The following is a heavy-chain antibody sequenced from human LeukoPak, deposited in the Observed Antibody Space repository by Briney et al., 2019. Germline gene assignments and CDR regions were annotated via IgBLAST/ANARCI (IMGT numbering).Heavy chain of an antibody. Sequence: GGSLRLSCAASVFTFSGYAMSWVRQAPGKGLEWVSAISGSGGSTYYADSVKGRFTISRDNSKNTLYLQMNSLRAEDTAVYYCAKGYCSGGSCFDIWGQGTMVTVSS. D-gene: IGHD2-15*01. V-gene: IGHV3-23*01. J-gene: IGHJ3*02. CDR3: AKGYCSGGSCFDI. CDR2: ISGSGGST. CDR1: VFTFSGYA.